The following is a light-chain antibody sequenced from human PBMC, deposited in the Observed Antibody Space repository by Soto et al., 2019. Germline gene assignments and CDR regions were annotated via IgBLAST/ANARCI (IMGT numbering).Light chain of an antibody. CDR1: QSVSGN. CDR2: GAS. V-gene: IGKV3-15*01. J-gene: IGKJ4*01. CDR3: QKYNNWPLT. Sequence: EIVITQSPATLSVSPGERASLSCRASQSVSGNLAGYQQKPGQAHRLLIYGASTRATGIPARLSGIGSGTEFTLTISSLQSEDFAVYYCQKYNNWPLTLGGGTKVEIK.